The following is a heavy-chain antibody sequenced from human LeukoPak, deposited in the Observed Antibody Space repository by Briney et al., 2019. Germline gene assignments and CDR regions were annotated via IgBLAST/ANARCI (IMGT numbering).Heavy chain of an antibody. CDR1: GFTFSSYW. CDR2: IKQDGSEK. V-gene: IGHV3-7*03. D-gene: IGHD6-19*01. Sequence: GGSLRLSCAASGFTFSSYWMSWVRQAPGKGLEWVANIKQDGSEKYYVDSVKGRFTISRDNAKNSLYLRMNSLRAEDTAVYYCAKDTRIAVAGSDYWGQGTLVTVSS. J-gene: IGHJ4*02. CDR3: AKDTRIAVAGSDY.